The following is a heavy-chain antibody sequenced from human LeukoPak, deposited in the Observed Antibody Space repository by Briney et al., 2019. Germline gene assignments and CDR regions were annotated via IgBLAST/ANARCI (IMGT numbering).Heavy chain of an antibody. J-gene: IGHJ4*02. CDR3: ASPSFTCSGGSRPYDY. CDR2: IIPILGTA. D-gene: IGHD2-15*01. CDR1: GGTFSSYA. V-gene: IGHV1-69*11. Sequence: ASVKVSCKASGGTFSSYAISWVRQAPGQGLEWMGRIIPILGTANYAQKFQGRVTITTDESTSTAYMELSSLRSEDTAVYYCASPSFTCSGGSRPYDYWGQGTLVTVSS.